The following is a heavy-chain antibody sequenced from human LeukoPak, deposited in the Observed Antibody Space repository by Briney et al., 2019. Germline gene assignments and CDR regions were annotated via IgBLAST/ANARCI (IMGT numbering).Heavy chain of an antibody. D-gene: IGHD6-6*01. J-gene: IGHJ4*02. CDR3: ARASHGYSSSSHLGY. CDR2: IYYSGST. V-gene: IGHV4-31*03. Sequence: PSETLSLTCTVPGGSISSGGYYWSWIRQHPGKGLEWIGYIYYSGSTYYNPSLKSRVSISVDTSKNQFSLKLSSVTAADTAVYYCARASHGYSSSSHLGYWGQGTLVTVSS. CDR1: GGSISSGGYY.